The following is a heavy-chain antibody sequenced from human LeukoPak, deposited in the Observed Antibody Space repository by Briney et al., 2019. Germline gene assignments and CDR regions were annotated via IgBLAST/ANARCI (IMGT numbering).Heavy chain of an antibody. CDR3: ARAPEYTTWFDP. D-gene: IGHD1-1*01. Sequence: SETLSLTCAVYGGSFSGYYWSWIRQPPGKGLEWIGEINHSGSTNYNPSLKSRVTISVDTSKNQFSLKLSSVTAADTAVYYCARAPEYTTWFDPWGQGTLVSVST. CDR1: GGSFSGYY. CDR2: INHSGST. J-gene: IGHJ5*02. V-gene: IGHV4-34*01.